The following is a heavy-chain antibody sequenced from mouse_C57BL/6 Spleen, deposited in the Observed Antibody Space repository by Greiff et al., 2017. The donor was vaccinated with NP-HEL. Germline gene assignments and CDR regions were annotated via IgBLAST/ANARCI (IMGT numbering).Heavy chain of an antibody. CDR3: ARDADPYYYGSSYSWFAY. CDR1: GFTFSDFY. Sequence: EVNVVESGGGLVQSGRSLRLSCATSGFTFSDFYMEWVRQAPGKGLEWIAASRNKATDYTTEYSAYVKGRVIVYRDTSQSILYLQMNALRAEDTAIYYCARDADPYYYGSSYSWFAYWGQGTLVTVSA. CDR2: SRNKATDYTT. D-gene: IGHD1-1*01. J-gene: IGHJ3*01. V-gene: IGHV7-1*01.